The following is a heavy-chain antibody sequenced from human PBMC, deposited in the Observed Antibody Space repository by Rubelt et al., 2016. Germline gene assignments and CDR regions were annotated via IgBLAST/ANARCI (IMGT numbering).Heavy chain of an antibody. V-gene: IGHV4-59*08. CDR3: ARTSGYNYDEAFDI. D-gene: IGHD5-12*01. CDR1: GGSISDYH. CDR2: VHYSGST. J-gene: IGHJ3*02. Sequence: ESGPRLVKPSETLSLTCTVSGGSISDYHWSWIRQPPGKGLEWIGYVHYSGSTDYNPSLKSRVTISVDTSKKQFSLKVRSVTAADTAVYYCARTSGYNYDEAFDIWGQGTMVTVSS.